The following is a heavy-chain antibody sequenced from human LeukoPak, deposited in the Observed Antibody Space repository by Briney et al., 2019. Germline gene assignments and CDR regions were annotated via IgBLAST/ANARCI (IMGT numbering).Heavy chain of an antibody. V-gene: IGHV3-30*04. CDR2: ISYDGSNK. D-gene: IGHD4-17*01. CDR3: ARDLSDYGDYYYFDY. J-gene: IGHJ4*02. Sequence: GGSLRLSCAASGFTFSSYAMDWVRQAPGKGLEWVAVISYDGSNKYYADSVKGRFTISRDNSKNTLYLQMNSLRAEDTAVYYCARDLSDYGDYYYFDYWGQGTLVTVSS. CDR1: GFTFSSYA.